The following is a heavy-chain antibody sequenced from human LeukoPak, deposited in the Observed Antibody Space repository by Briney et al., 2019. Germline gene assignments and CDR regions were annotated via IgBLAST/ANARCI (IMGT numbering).Heavy chain of an antibody. J-gene: IGHJ4*02. V-gene: IGHV1-2*02. Sequence: ASVKVSCKASGYTFTGYYMHWVRQAPGQGLEWMGWINPNSGGTNYAQKFQGRVTMTRDTSISTAYMELSRLRSEDTAVYYCAKGGEEDYYDSSDYVYWGQGTLVTVSS. CDR3: AKGGEEDYYDSSDYVY. D-gene: IGHD3-22*01. CDR1: GYTFTGYY. CDR2: INPNSGGT.